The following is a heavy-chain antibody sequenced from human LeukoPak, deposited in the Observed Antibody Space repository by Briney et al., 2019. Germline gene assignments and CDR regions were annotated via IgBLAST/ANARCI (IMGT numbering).Heavy chain of an antibody. D-gene: IGHD2-15*01. CDR2: IIPIFGTA. Sequence: GSSVKVSCKASGGTFSSYAISWVRQAPGHGLEWMGGIIPIFGTANYAQKFQGRVTITADESTSTAYMELSSLRSEDTAVYYCARDPAPYCSGGSCYRIRTYYYYYGMDVWGQGTTVTVSS. CDR1: GGTFSSYA. V-gene: IGHV1-69*01. J-gene: IGHJ6*02. CDR3: ARDPAPYCSGGSCYRIRTYYYYYGMDV.